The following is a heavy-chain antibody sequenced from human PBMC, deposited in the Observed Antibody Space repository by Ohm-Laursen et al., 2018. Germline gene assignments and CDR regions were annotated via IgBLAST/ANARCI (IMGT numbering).Heavy chain of an antibody. D-gene: IGHD6-13*01. CDR1: GFTFSSYG. Sequence: SLRLSCAASGFTFSSYGMHWVRQAPGKGLEWVAAIWYDGSNKYYADSVKGRFTISRDNSKNTLYLQMSSLRAEDTAVYYCARDQDSSRWYKTPEYWGQGTLVTVSS. CDR3: ARDQDSSRWYKTPEY. CDR2: IWYDGSNK. J-gene: IGHJ4*02. V-gene: IGHV3-33*01.